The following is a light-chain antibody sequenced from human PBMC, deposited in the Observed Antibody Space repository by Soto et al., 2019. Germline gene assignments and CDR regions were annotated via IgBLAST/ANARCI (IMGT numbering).Light chain of an antibody. CDR3: CSYAGFSTLV. CDR2: EVN. CDR1: SSDIGAYDY. J-gene: IGLJ3*02. V-gene: IGLV2-14*01. Sequence: QSALTQPASLSGSPGQSITISCTGTSSDIGAYDYVSWFQQHPGKAPKLMISEVNNRPSGVSNRFSGSKSGYTAYLTISGLQVEDEAEYFCCSYAGFSTLVFGGGTKVTVL.